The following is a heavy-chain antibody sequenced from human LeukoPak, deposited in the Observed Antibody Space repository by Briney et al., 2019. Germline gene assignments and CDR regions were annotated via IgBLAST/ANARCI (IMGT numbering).Heavy chain of an antibody. V-gene: IGHV3-30*02. CDR2: IRYDGSIK. Sequence: GGSLRLSCAASGFTFSNYGMHWVRQAPGKGLEWVTFIRYDGSIKYFSDSVKGRFTISRDNSKNTLYLQMNSLRVEDTAVYYCARDTSGIPGYWGQGTLVTVSS. D-gene: IGHD3-10*01. J-gene: IGHJ4*02. CDR1: GFTFSNYG. CDR3: ARDTSGIPGY.